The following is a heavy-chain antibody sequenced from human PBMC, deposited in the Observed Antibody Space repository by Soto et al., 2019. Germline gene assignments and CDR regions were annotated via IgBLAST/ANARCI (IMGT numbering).Heavy chain of an antibody. CDR1: GLNFDDFA. V-gene: IGHV3-9*01. D-gene: IGHD3-3*01. CDR3: AKGRYDFWSPYYFDY. J-gene: IGHJ4*02. Sequence: PGGSLRLSCVGTGLNFDDFAMHWVRQAPGKGLEWVSGITWNSRVLAYADSVKGRFTISRDNARNSLYLQMDSLRDEDTALYYYAKGRYDFWSPYYFDYWGQGTLVTVSS. CDR2: ITWNSRVL.